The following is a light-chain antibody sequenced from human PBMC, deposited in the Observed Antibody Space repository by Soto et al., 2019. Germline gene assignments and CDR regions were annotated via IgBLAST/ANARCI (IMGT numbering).Light chain of an antibody. V-gene: IGLV2-14*01. CDR1: SSDVGGYDY. J-gene: IGLJ1*01. CDR3: TSYTSSSTLV. CDR2: EVS. Sequence: QAVVTQPASVSGSPGQSITISCTGTSSDVGGYDYVSWYQQHPGKAPKLIIYEVSNRPSGVSNRFSGSKSGNTASLTISGLQAEDEADYYCTSYTSSSTLVFGTGTKVTVL.